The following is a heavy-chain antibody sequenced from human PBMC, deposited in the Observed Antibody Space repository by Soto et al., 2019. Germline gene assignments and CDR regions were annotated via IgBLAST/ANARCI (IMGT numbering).Heavy chain of an antibody. CDR3: ARSVPGYCSGGSCYWFDP. J-gene: IGHJ5*02. CDR1: GGTFSGYA. Sequence: QVQLVQSGAEVKKPGSSVKVSCKASGGTFSGYAISWVRQAPGQGLEWMGGIIPIFGTANYAQKFQGRVTITADESTSTAYMELSSLRSEDTAVYYCARSVPGYCSGGSCYWFDPWGQGTLVTVSS. CDR2: IIPIFGTA. D-gene: IGHD2-15*01. V-gene: IGHV1-69*01.